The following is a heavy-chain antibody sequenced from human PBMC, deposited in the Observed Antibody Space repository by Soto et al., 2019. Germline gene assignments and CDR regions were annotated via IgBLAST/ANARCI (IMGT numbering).Heavy chain of an antibody. D-gene: IGHD6-13*01. Sequence: EASVKVSCKASGGTFSSYAISWVRQAPGQGLEWMGGIIPIFGTANYAQKFQGRVTITADESTSTAYMELSSLRSEDTAVYYCARGYSSSWYVWFDPWGQGTLVTVSS. CDR3: ARGYSSSWYVWFDP. J-gene: IGHJ5*02. CDR1: GGTFSSYA. CDR2: IIPIFGTA. V-gene: IGHV1-69*13.